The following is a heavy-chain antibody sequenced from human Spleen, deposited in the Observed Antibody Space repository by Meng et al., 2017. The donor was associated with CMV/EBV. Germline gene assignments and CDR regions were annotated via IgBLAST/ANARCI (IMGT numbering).Heavy chain of an antibody. CDR3: AREKEYYDILSEEYYYYGMDV. CDR1: GYAFTTYG. Sequence: ASVKVSCKASGYAFTTYGITGLRQAPGQRLECMGWSRGYNGDTDYAQKLQGRFTMTRDTSTRTAYMEMSSLRSEDTAVYYCAREKEYYDILSEEYYYYGMDVWGQGTMVTVSS. J-gene: IGHJ6*02. CDR2: SRGYNGDT. V-gene: IGHV1-18*01. D-gene: IGHD3-9*01.